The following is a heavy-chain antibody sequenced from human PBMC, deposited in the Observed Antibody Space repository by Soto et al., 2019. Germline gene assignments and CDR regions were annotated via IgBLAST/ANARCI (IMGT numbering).Heavy chain of an antibody. V-gene: IGHV3-30*03. D-gene: IGHD1-26*01. CDR2: ISHDGRNT. Sequence: GGSLRLSCAASGFTFDDYGMSWVRQAPGKGLEWVAVISHDGRNTHYADSVKGRFTISRDSSKNTVSLEMTSLRSDDTAVYYCARSWNKVGAAFALGYFDFWGLGTLVTVSS. CDR1: GFTFDDYG. J-gene: IGHJ4*02. CDR3: ARSWNKVGAAFALGYFDF.